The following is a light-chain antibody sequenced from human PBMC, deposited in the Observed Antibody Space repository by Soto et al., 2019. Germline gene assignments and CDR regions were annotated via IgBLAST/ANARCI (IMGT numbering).Light chain of an antibody. CDR3: CSYAGSSTFLYV. Sequence: QPASVSGSPGQSITISCTGTSSDVGSYNLVSWYQQHPGKAPKLMIYEVTKRPSGVSNRFSGSKSGNTASLTISGLQAEDEADYYCCSYAGSSTFLYVFGTGTKVTVL. CDR1: SSDVGSYNL. J-gene: IGLJ1*01. V-gene: IGLV2-23*02. CDR2: EVT.